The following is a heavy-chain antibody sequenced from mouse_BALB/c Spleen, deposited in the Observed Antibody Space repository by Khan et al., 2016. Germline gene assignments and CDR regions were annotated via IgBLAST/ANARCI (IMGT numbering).Heavy chain of an antibody. J-gene: IGHJ1*01. CDR3: ARDNDYDGDCYFDD. CDR1: GYTFTNYG. Sequence: QIQLVQSGPELKKPGETVKLSCKASGYTFTNYGINWGKQAPGKGLKWLGWFNTYTGEPTYADYFKGRIAFSLKTSARPVYLQFNNLNNEDTATYCCARDNDYDGDCYFDDWGAGTTVTVSS. CDR2: FNTYTGEP. D-gene: IGHD2-4*01. V-gene: IGHV9-3-1*01.